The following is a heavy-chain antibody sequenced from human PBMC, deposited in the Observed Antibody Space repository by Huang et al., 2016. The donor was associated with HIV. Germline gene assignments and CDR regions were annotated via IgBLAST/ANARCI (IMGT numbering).Heavy chain of an antibody. Sequence: EVHLLESGGGLVQPGGSLRLSCAASGFSFSSSAMSWVRQAPGRGLEWASTVSNSASSRHYSDSVRGRFTISRDNSKDTLYLQMNSLRAEDTALYYCAKDLVTYDSSGSVWGQGTLVTVSS. CDR2: VSNSASSR. J-gene: IGHJ4*02. V-gene: IGHV3-23*01. CDR1: GFSFSSSA. D-gene: IGHD3-22*01. CDR3: AKDLVTYDSSGSV.